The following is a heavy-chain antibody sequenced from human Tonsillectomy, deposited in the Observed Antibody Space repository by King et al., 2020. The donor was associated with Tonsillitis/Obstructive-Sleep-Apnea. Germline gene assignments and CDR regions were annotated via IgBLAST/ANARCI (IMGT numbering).Heavy chain of an antibody. CDR1: GYTFTSYD. Sequence: EQLVQSGAEVKKPGTSVKVSCKASGYTFTSYDINWVRQATGQGLEWMGWMNPNSGNTGYAQKFQGRVTMTRNTSISTAYMELSSLRSEDTAVYYCTRRMTTERHNWFDPWGQGTLVTVSS. CDR2: MNPNSGNT. V-gene: IGHV1-8*01. D-gene: IGHD4-11*01. J-gene: IGHJ5*02. CDR3: TRRMTTERHNWFDP.